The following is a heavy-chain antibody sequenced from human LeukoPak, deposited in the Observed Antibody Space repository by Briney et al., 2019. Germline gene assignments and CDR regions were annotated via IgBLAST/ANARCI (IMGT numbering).Heavy chain of an antibody. Sequence: PWETLSLTCAVYVGSFSGYYWSWIRQPPGKGLEWIGEINHSGSTNYNSSLKSRVTISVDTSKNQFSLKLSSVTAADTAVYYCARGYYGSGSHCCHMDVWGKGTTITVS. CDR1: VGSFSGYY. D-gene: IGHD3-10*01. V-gene: IGHV4-34*01. CDR3: ARGYYGSGSHCCHMDV. J-gene: IGHJ6*03. CDR2: INHSGST.